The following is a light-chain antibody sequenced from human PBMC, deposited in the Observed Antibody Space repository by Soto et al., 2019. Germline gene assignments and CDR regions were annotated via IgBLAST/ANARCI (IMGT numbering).Light chain of an antibody. CDR2: GAS. J-gene: IGKJ1*01. Sequence: EIVLTQSPGTLSLSPGERATLSCRASQSVSSSYLTWYQKKPGQAPRLLIYGASSRATGIPDRFSGSGSGRDFTLTISRLEPEDFAVYYCQQYGNSPWTFGQGTKGEIK. V-gene: IGKV3-20*01. CDR1: QSVSSSY. CDR3: QQYGNSPWT.